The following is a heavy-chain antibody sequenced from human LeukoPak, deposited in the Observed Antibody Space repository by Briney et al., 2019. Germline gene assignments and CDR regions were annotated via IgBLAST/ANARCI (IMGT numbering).Heavy chain of an antibody. CDR3: AKAGPYSSGWYERFFDY. Sequence: GGSLRLFCAASGFTFSSYAMSWVRQAPGKGLEGVSAISGSGGSTYYADSVKGRFTISRDNSKNTLYLQMNSLRAEDTAVYYCAKAGPYSSGWYERFFDYWGQGTLVTVSS. V-gene: IGHV3-23*01. D-gene: IGHD6-19*01. J-gene: IGHJ4*02. CDR1: GFTFSSYA. CDR2: ISGSGGST.